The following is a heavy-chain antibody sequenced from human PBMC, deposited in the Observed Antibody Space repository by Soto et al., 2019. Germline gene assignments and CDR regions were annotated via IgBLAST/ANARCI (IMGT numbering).Heavy chain of an antibody. D-gene: IGHD5-18*01. CDR1: GYTFTSYG. Sequence: QVQLVQSGAEVKKPGASVKVSCKASGYTFTSYGISWVRQAPGQGLEWMGWISAHNGNTKYAQKPQGRDTTPTDPSTSTAYMEMRSRRSDDTAVYYCARDLSYGLCDYWGQGTLVTVSS. J-gene: IGHJ4*02. CDR2: ISAHNGNT. V-gene: IGHV1-18*01. CDR3: ARDLSYGLCDY.